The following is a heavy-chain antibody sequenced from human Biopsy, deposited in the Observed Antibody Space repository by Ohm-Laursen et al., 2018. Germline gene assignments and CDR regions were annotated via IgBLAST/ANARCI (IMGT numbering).Heavy chain of an antibody. Sequence: SLRLSCAASGFTVINNDISWVRQAPEKGLEWASFISSSGVQYHADSVKGRFTISRDNSKNTLYLQMNSLRAEDTAVYYCVRASIFGVATSGFYYYGMDVWGQGTTVTVSS. CDR3: VRASIFGVATSGFYYYGMDV. CDR1: GFTVINND. V-gene: IGHV3-66*01. CDR2: ISSSGVQ. D-gene: IGHD3-3*01. J-gene: IGHJ6*02.